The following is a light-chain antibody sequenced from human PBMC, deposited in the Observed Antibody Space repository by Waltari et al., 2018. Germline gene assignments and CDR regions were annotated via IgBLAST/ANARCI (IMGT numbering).Light chain of an antibody. CDR1: TNDLGSYNY. Sequence: SALTQPRSVSGSPGQSVTISCTGTTNDLGSYNYVSWSQQHPGKAPKRIILDVTKRPSGVPDRLSGSKSGNTASLTISGLRAEDEAEYYCCSYAGSYTWVFGGGTKLTVV. J-gene: IGLJ3*02. CDR2: DVT. V-gene: IGLV2-11*01. CDR3: CSYAGSYTWV.